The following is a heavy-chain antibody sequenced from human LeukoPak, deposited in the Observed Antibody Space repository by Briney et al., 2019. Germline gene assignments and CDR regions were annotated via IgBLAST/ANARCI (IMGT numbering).Heavy chain of an antibody. CDR2: ISSSSSYV. J-gene: IGHJ4*02. D-gene: IGHD2-8*01. CDR1: GFTFSSYA. Sequence: GGSLRLSCAASGFTFSSYAMSWVRQAPGKGLEWVSSISSSSSYVYYADSVKGRFTISRDNAKNSLYLQMNSLRAEDTAVYYCARDRPGYCTNGVCYAPLHYWGQGTLVTVSS. V-gene: IGHV3-21*01. CDR3: ARDRPGYCTNGVCYAPLHY.